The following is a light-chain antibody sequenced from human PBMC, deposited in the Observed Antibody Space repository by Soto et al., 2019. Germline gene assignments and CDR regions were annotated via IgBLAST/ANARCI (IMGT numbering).Light chain of an antibody. Sequence: EIVMTQSPATLSVSPGERATLSCRASQSVRSNLAWYQQKPGQAPRLVIYAASTRATGIPDRFSGSVSGTEFTLTISSLEPEDFAVYYCQQRSVWPITFGQGTRLEIK. CDR1: QSVRSN. J-gene: IGKJ5*01. CDR3: QQRSVWPIT. CDR2: AAS. V-gene: IGKV3-15*01.